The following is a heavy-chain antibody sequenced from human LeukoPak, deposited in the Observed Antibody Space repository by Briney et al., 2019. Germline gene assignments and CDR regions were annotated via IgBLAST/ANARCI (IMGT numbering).Heavy chain of an antibody. CDR3: ARAYTYGSSNWFDP. CDR2: ISYSGTT. V-gene: IGHV4-59*01. Sequence: SETLSLTCTVSGGSIGSYHWSWIRQPPGKGLEWIGYISYSGTTNYNPSLKSRVTMSVDTSKNQFSLKLSSVTAADTAVYYCARAYTYGSSNWFDPWGQGTLVTVSS. D-gene: IGHD3-10*01. CDR1: GGSIGSYH. J-gene: IGHJ5*02.